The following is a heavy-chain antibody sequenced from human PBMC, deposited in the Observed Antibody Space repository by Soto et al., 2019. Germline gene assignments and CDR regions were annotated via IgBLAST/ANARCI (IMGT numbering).Heavy chain of an antibody. CDR3: ATIGCMASDDVPFDR. V-gene: IGHV3-15*07. CDR1: GLSFSNAW. J-gene: IGHJ4*02. Sequence: EVQLVESGGGLVKPGGSLRLSCAASGLSFSNAWMNWVRQAPGKGLEWVGRIKSKNDGGTIDYSAHVEGRFTISRDDSRNTLYVQMNSLKIEDTGIYYCATIGCMASDDVPFDRWGQGTLVTVSS. CDR2: IKSKNDGGTI. D-gene: IGHD3-16*01.